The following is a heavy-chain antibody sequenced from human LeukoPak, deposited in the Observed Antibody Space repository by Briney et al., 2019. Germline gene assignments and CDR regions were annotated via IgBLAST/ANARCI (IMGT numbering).Heavy chain of an antibody. Sequence: GGSLRLSCAASGFTFSSYWMSWVRQAPGKGLEWVANIKQDGSEKYYVDSVKGRFTISRDNSKNTLYLQMNSLRAEDTAVYYCAKDLCSTVVTPLCWYFDLWGRGTLVTVSS. V-gene: IGHV3-7*01. D-gene: IGHD4-23*01. CDR1: GFTFSSYW. CDR3: AKDLCSTVVTPLCWYFDL. CDR2: IKQDGSEK. J-gene: IGHJ2*01.